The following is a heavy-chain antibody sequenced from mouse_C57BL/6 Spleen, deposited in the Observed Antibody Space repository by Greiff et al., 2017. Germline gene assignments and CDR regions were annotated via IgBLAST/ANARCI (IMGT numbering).Heavy chain of an antibody. V-gene: IGHV10-1*01. J-gene: IGHJ4*01. CDR2: IRSKSNNYAT. D-gene: IGHD3-1*01. CDR3: VRAASGAMDY. Sequence: EVQLVESGGGLVQPKGSLKLSCAASGFSFNTYAMNWVRQAPGKGLEWVARIRSKSNNYATYYADSVKDRFTISRDDSESMLYLQMNNLKTEVTAMYYCVRAASGAMDYWGQGTSVTVSS. CDR1: GFSFNTYA.